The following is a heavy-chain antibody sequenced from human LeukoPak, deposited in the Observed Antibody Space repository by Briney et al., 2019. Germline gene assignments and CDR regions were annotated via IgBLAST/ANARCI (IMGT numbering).Heavy chain of an antibody. CDR3: VKDGSHIAFDI. CDR2: ITGNGGSI. D-gene: IGHD1-26*01. CDR1: GFTFHAHG. J-gene: IGHJ3*02. V-gene: IGHV3-20*04. Sequence: PGGSLRLSCVASGFTFHAHGMNWVRQAPGKGLEWVSGITGNGGSISYADSVKGRFAISRDNTKNSLYLQMTSLKVEDTALYYCVKDGSHIAFDIWGLGTMVTVSS.